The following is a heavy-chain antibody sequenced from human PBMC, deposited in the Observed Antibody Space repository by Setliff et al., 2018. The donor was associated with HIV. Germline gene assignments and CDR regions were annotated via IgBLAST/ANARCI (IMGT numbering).Heavy chain of an antibody. V-gene: IGHV3-23*01. Sequence: PGGSLRLSCAASGFTFSTYSMAWVRRTPGKGPEWVAAIGSDGGATYYADSVKGRFTIFRDNSNTTLYLQLTSLRVGDTAIYHCAKLFSVTPPAGAFDIWGQGTMVTVSS. CDR3: AKLFSVTPPAGAFDI. CDR2: IGSDGGAT. D-gene: IGHD4-17*01. CDR1: GFTFSTYS. J-gene: IGHJ3*02.